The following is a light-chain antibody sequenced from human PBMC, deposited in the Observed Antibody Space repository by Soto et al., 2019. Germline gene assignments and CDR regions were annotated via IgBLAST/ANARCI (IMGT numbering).Light chain of an antibody. Sequence: QSALTQPASVSGSPGQSITISCTGTSSDVGSYNYVSWYQHHPGKAPKLMIYDVSNRPSGVSNRFSGSKSGNTASLSISGLQPEEEADYYCSSYRTSNTRQIVCGTGTKVTV. J-gene: IGLJ1*01. CDR2: DVS. CDR1: SSDVGSYNY. CDR3: SSYRTSNTRQIV. V-gene: IGLV2-14*03.